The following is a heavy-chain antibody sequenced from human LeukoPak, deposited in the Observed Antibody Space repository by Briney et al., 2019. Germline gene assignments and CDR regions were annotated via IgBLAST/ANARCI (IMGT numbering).Heavy chain of an antibody. CDR1: GYTFTSYG. Sequence: AASVKVSCKASGYTFTSYGISWVRQAPGQGLEWMGWISAYNGNTNYAQKLQGRVTMTTDTSTSTAYMELRSLRSDDTAVYYCARHYYGSGSYYSDFDYWGQGTLVTVSS. V-gene: IGHV1-18*01. CDR3: ARHYYGSGSYYSDFDY. J-gene: IGHJ4*02. D-gene: IGHD3-10*01. CDR2: ISAYNGNT.